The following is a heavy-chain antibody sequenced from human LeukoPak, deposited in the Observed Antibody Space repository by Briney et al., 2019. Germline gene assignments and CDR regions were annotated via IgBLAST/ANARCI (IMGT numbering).Heavy chain of an antibody. D-gene: IGHD3-16*01. CDR1: GFTFSSYA. CDR2: ISYEGSNK. V-gene: IGHV3-30-3*01. J-gene: IGHJ4*02. CDR3: AREDDYVFDY. Sequence: GRSLRLSCAASGFTFSSYAMHWVRQAPGKGLEWVAVISYEGSNKYYADSVKGRFTISRDNSKNTLYLQMNSLRAEDTAVYYCAREDDYVFDYWGQGTLVTVSS.